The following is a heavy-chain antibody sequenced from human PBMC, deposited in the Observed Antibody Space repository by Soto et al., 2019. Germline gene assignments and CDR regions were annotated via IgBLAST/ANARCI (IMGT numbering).Heavy chain of an antibody. CDR1: GFTFSSYA. J-gene: IGHJ4*02. V-gene: IGHV3-23*01. CDR3: AKDYYGSGTYYWDY. CDR2: VSNSGVGT. D-gene: IGHD3-10*01. Sequence: GGSLRLSCAASGFTFSSYAMSWVRQTPGKGLEWVSGVSNSGVGTYYADSVKGRFTISRDNSKNTLYLQMNSLRAEDTAVYYCAKDYYGSGTYYWDYWGRGTPVTVSS.